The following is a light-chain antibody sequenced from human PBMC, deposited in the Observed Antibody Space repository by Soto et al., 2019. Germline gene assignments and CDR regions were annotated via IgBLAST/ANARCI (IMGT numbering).Light chain of an antibody. V-gene: IGLV1-44*01. J-gene: IGLJ2*01. CDR3: AAWDDSLNAVL. CDR1: SSNIGVDP. Sequence: QSALTQPPSASGTPGQRVTISCSGSSSNIGVDPVNWYQQLPGTAPKLLIYNNSQRPSGVPDRFSGSKSGTSASLAISGLQCEDEAEYYCAAWDDSLNAVLLGGGTKVTVL. CDR2: NNS.